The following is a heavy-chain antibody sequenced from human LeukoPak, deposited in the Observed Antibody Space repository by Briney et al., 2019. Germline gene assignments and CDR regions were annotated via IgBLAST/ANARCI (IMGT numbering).Heavy chain of an antibody. J-gene: IGHJ4*02. Sequence: PGGSLRLSCAASGFTFGDHIMNWVRQLPGKRLEWVAYVSGSGSTVYYADSVKGRFTVFRDNGKSSLYLQMNSLRVEDTALYYCVRQFASWGQGTLVTVSS. CDR2: VSGSGSTV. CDR1: GFTFGDHI. V-gene: IGHV3-48*01. CDR3: VRQFAS.